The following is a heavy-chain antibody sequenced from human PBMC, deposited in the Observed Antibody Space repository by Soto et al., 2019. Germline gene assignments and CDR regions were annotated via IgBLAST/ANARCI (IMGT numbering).Heavy chain of an antibody. Sequence: EVQLVESGGGLVQPGGSLRLSCAASGFTVSSNYMSWVRQAPGKGLEWVSVIYSGGSTYYADSVKGRFTISRDNSKNTLYRQMNSLRAEDTAVYYCARDGGANTVTTDYWGQGTLVTVSS. CDR1: GFTVSSNY. D-gene: IGHD4-17*01. CDR2: IYSGGST. V-gene: IGHV3-66*01. CDR3: ARDGGANTVTTDY. J-gene: IGHJ4*02.